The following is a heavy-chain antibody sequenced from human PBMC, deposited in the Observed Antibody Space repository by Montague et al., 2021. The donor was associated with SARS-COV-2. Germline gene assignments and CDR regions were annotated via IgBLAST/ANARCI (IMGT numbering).Heavy chain of an antibody. CDR1: GGSISPYY. V-gene: IGHV4-59*01. CDR2: IYYTGNT. J-gene: IGHJ5*01. Sequence: SETLSFTCTVSGGSISPYYWTWIRQPPGKGLEWIGYIYYTGNTKYKPSLKSRVTISVDTSKNQFSLNLKSVTAADTAVYYCARDRGRYFDSGSYNWLDSWGQGALVTVSS. CDR3: ARDRGRYFDSGSYNWLDS. D-gene: IGHD3-10*01.